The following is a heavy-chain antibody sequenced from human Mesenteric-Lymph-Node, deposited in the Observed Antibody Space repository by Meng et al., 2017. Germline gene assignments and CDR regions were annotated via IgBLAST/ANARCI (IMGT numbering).Heavy chain of an antibody. CDR2: MCYTGII. V-gene: IGHV4-39*07. J-gene: IGHJ4*02. CDR1: GGSITTSSDY. CDR3: ARAGGYNSPFAY. Sequence: SETLSLTCTVSGGSITTSSDYWGWIRQPPGKGLEWVGSMCYTGIINYNPSLKSRATISLDMSKNQFSLKLSFVTAADTAVYYCARAGGYNSPFAYWGQGTLVTVSS. D-gene: IGHD5-24*01.